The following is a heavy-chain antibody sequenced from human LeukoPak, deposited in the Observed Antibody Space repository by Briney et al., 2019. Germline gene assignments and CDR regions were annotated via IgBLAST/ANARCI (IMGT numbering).Heavy chain of an antibody. CDR3: AKDALGHNYGYSDY. CDR1: GFTFSNYA. V-gene: IGHV3-23*01. CDR2: ISGSGGST. J-gene: IGHJ4*02. Sequence: GGSLRLSCAASGFTFSNYAVSWVRQAPGKGLEWVSTISGSGGSTSYADSVKGRFTISRDNSKNTLYLQMNSLRAEDTAVYYCAKDALGHNYGYSDYWGQGTLVTVSS. D-gene: IGHD5-18*01.